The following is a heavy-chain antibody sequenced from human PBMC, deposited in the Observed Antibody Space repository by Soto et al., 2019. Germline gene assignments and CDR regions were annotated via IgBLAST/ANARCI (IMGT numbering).Heavy chain of an antibody. J-gene: IGHJ4*02. D-gene: IGHD1-7*01. CDR3: ASSQLELRTTTYYFDY. CDR2: IIPIFGTA. V-gene: IGHV1-69*06. CDR1: GGTFSSYA. Sequence: SVKVSCKASGGTFSSYAISWVRQAPGQGLEWMGGIIPIFGTANYAQKFQGRVTITADKSTSTAYMELSSLRSEDTAVYYCASSQLELRTTTYYFDYWGQGTLVTVS.